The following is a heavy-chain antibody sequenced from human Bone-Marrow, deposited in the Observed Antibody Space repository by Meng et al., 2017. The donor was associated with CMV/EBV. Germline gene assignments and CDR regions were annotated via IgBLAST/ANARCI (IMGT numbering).Heavy chain of an antibody. CDR3: ARGVRESSIAARQRGLYFAY. V-gene: IGHV4-34*01. CDR2: INHSGST. CDR1: GGSFSGYY. J-gene: IGHJ4*02. D-gene: IGHD6-6*01. Sequence: SETLSLTCAVYGGSFSGYYWSWIRQPPGKGLEWIGEINHSGSTNYNPSLKSRVTISVDTSKNQFSLKLSSVTAADTAVYYCARGVRESSIAARQRGLYFAYWGQGKLVNVSS.